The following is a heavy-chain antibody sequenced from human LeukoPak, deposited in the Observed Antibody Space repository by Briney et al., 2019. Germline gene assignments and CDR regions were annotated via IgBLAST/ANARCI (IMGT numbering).Heavy chain of an antibody. Sequence: GGSLRLLCTASGVAFSAYWMRWVRQAPGEGLAWVSCINSDGSSTTYADSVKGRFTISRYHAKNTLYLQMNSLRVEDTAVYYCGRGNYDVMDVWGQGTTLTVSS. CDR3: GRGNYDVMDV. CDR2: INSDGSST. CDR1: GVAFSAYW. V-gene: IGHV3-74*01. J-gene: IGHJ6*02. D-gene: IGHD3-10*01.